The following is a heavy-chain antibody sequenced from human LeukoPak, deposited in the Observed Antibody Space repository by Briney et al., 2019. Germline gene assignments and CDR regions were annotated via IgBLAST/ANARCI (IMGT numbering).Heavy chain of an antibody. V-gene: IGHV5-51*01. CDR2: IYPDDSRT. D-gene: IGHD4/OR15-4a*01. J-gene: IGHJ5*02. CDR3: ALGAPRYFHP. Sequence: GESLKISCKGSGFIFTNYWLGWVRQKPGKGLEWMGIIYPDDSRTKYSPSFQGQVTISADKSISTAYLQWSNLKDSDTAIYYCALGAPRYFHPWGQGTLVTVSS. CDR1: GFIFTNYW.